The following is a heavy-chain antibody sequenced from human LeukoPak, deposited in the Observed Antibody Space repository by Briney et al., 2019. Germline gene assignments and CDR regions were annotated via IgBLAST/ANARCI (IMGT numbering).Heavy chain of an antibody. Sequence: PSETLSLTCTVSGGSISSSSYYWGWIRQPPRKGLEWIGTIYYSGGTNYNPSLKSRVTISEDTSKNQLSLKLTSVTAANTAVYYCAGTFFYDTSVEPSVQFDYWGHGTLVTVSS. J-gene: IGHJ4*01. CDR1: GGSISSSSYY. V-gene: IGHV4-39*07. D-gene: IGHD3-22*01. CDR3: AGTFFYDTSVEPSVQFDY. CDR2: IYYSGGT.